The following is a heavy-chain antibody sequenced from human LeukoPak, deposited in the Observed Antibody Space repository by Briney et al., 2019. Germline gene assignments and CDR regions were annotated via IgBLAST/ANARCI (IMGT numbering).Heavy chain of an antibody. D-gene: IGHD1-14*01. V-gene: IGHV4-59*01. CDR1: GGSISSYY. Sequence: SETLSLTCTVSGGSISSYYWSWIRQPPGKGLEWIGYIYYSGSTNYNPSLKNRVTISVDTSKNQFSLKLSSVTAADTAVYYCARGTVSEPLLPPTFDYWGQGTLVTVSS. J-gene: IGHJ4*02. CDR3: ARGTVSEPLLPPTFDY. CDR2: IYYSGST.